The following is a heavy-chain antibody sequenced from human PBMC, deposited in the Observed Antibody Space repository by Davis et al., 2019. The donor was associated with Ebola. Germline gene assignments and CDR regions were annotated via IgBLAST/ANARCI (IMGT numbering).Heavy chain of an antibody. CDR1: GHTFKNYD. D-gene: IGHD3-3*01. Sequence: ASVKVSCKASGHTFKNYDINWVRQATGQGLEWMGWMNPDTGNTAFADNFQGRVTMTRNTSISTAYMELSSRTSEDTAVYYCARGPIIGVVTSKEYGMDVWGQGTTVTVSS. CDR2: MNPDTGNT. J-gene: IGHJ6*02. CDR3: ARGPIIGVVTSKEYGMDV. V-gene: IGHV1-8*01.